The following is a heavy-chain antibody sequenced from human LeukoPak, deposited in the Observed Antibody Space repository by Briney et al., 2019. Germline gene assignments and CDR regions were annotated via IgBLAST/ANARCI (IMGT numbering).Heavy chain of an antibody. Sequence: SETLSLTCAVYGGSFSGYYWSWIRQPPGKGLEWIGDIYHSGSINYNPPLKSRVTISVDTAKKQFFLKLSSVVVADTAVYYCARSLAILRGPHRNTGYFMDVWGKGTTVSVSS. CDR2: IYHSGSI. D-gene: IGHD3-10*01. J-gene: IGHJ6*03. V-gene: IGHV4-34*01. CDR1: GGSFSGYY. CDR3: ARSLAILRGPHRNTGYFMDV.